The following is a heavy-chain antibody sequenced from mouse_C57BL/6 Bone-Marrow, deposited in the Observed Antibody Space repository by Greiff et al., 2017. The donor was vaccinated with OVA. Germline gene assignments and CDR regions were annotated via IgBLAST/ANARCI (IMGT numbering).Heavy chain of an antibody. V-gene: IGHV1-82*01. CDR3: ARGGVVAKGNY. Sequence: QVQLQQSGPELVKPGASVKISCKASGYAFSSSWMNWVKQRPGKGLEWIGRIYPGDGDTNYNGKFKGKATLTADKSSSTAYMQRSSLTYEESAVYFCARGGVVAKGNYWGQGTTLTVSS. CDR1: GYAFSSSW. D-gene: IGHD1-1*01. J-gene: IGHJ2*01. CDR2: IYPGDGDT.